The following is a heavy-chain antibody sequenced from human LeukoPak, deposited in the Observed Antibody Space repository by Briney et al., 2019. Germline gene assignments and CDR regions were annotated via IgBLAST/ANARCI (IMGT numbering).Heavy chain of an antibody. Sequence: GGSLRLSCAASGFTFSSYAMSWVRQAPGKGLEWVAAISGSGGSTYYADSVKGRFTISRDNSKNPLYLRMNSLRAEDTAVYYCAKGRDRTSSQGITIFGVVLPLFDQRGQGTLGTVSP. V-gene: IGHV3-23*01. D-gene: IGHD3-3*01. J-gene: IGHJ4*02. CDR2: ISGSGGST. CDR1: GFTFSSYA. CDR3: AKGRDRTSSQGITIFGVVLPLFDQ.